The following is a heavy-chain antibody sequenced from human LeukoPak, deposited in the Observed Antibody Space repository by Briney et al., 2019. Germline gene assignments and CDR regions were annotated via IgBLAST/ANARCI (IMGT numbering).Heavy chain of an antibody. Sequence: EASVKVSCKASGYTFTSYGISWVRQAPGQGLEWMGWISAYNGNTNYAQKLQGRVTMTTDTSTSTAYMELSSLRSEDTAVYYCARAEYCSSTSAYYYWGQGTLVTVSS. CDR1: GYTFTSYG. V-gene: IGHV1-18*01. J-gene: IGHJ4*02. CDR2: ISAYNGNT. D-gene: IGHD2-2*01. CDR3: ARAEYCSSTSAYYY.